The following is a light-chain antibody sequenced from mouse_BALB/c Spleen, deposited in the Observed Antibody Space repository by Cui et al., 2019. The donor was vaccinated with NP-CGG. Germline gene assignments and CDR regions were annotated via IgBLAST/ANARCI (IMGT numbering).Light chain of an antibody. CDR2: GTN. CDR1: TGAVTTSNY. Sequence: QAVVPQESALTTSPGETVTLTCRSSTGAVTTSNYASVVQEKPDHLFTGLIGGTNNRAPGVPARFSGSLIGDKAALTITGAQTENEAIYFCALWYSNHWVFGGGTKLTVL. CDR3: ALWYSNHWV. J-gene: IGLJ1*01. V-gene: IGLV1*01.